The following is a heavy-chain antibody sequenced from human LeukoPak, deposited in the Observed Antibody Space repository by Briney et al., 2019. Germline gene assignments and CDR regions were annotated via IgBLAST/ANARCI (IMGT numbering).Heavy chain of an antibody. CDR1: GYSISSSNW. V-gene: IGHV4-28*01. CDR2: IYYSGST. J-gene: IGHJ4*02. CDR3: ARTGGAAAGIFDY. D-gene: IGHD6-13*01. Sequence: PSETLSLTCAVSGYSISSSNWWGWIRPPPGKGLEWIGYIYYSGSTYYNPSLKSRVTMSVDTSKNQFSLKLSSVTAVDTAVYYCARTGGAAAGIFDYWGQGTLVTVSS.